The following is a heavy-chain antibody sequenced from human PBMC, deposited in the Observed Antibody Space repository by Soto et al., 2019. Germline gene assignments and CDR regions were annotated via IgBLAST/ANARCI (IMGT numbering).Heavy chain of an antibody. Sequence: HPGGSLRLSCAASGFTFSSYGMHWVRQAPGKGLEWVAVIWYDGSNKYYADSVKGRFTISRDNSKNTLYLQMNSLRAEDTAVYYCARVGATLFYYYYGMDVWGQGTTVTVSS. J-gene: IGHJ6*02. CDR2: IWYDGSNK. CDR1: GFTFSSYG. V-gene: IGHV3-33*01. CDR3: ARVGATLFYYYYGMDV. D-gene: IGHD1-26*01.